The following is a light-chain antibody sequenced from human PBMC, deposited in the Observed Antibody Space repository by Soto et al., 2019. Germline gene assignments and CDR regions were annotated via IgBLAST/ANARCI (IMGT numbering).Light chain of an antibody. J-gene: IGLJ2*01. V-gene: IGLV3-21*02. CDR2: DDS. CDR3: QVWDSRDDHRV. Sequence: SYELTQPPSVSVAPGQTARITCGGIRIGSKSVHWFQQKPGQAPVLVVHDDSDRPSGIPERFSGSNSGGTATLTISRVEAGDEADYYCQVWDSRDDHRVFGGGTKLTVL. CDR1: RIGSKS.